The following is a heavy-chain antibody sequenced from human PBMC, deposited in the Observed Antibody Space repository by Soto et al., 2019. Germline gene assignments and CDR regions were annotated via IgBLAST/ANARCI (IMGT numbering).Heavy chain of an antibody. CDR1: GFTFSSYA. D-gene: IGHD3-22*01. J-gene: IGHJ4*02. V-gene: IGHV3-23*01. Sequence: HPGGSLRLSCAASGFTFSSYAMSWVRQAPGKGLEWVSAISGSGGSTYYADSVKGRFTISRDNSKSTLFLQMNSLRAEDTAVYYCAKDFNYYYDSSGYYSYWGRGTLVTVSS. CDR3: AKDFNYYYDSSGYYSY. CDR2: ISGSGGST.